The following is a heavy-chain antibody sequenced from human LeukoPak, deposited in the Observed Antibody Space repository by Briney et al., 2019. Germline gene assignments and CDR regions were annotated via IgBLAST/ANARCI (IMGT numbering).Heavy chain of an antibody. CDR2: IYYSGST. J-gene: IGHJ4*02. V-gene: IGHV4-39*07. D-gene: IGHD1-1*01. CDR3: ARGQLSRNGYYFDY. Sequence: SETLSLTCTVSGGSISSSSYYWGWIRQPPGKGLEWIGSIYYSGSTYYNPSLKSRVTISVDTSKNQFSLNLSSVTAADTAVYYCARGQLSRNGYYFDYWGQGSLVTVSS. CDR1: GGSISSSSYY.